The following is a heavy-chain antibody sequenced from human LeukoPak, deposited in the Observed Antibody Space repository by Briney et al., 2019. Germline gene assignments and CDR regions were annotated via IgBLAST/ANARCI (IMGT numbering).Heavy chain of an antibody. J-gene: IGHJ4*02. CDR2: ISYDGHNE. CDR1: GFTFSGYG. V-gene: IGHV3-30*03. CDR3: ARKVYGDYAYDY. D-gene: IGHD4-17*01. Sequence: PGGSLRLSCAASGFTFSGYGMHWVRQAPGKGLEWVAVISYDGHNEYYADSVKGRFTISRDNSKNTVYVQMNSLRAEDTAVYYCARKVYGDYAYDYWGQGTLVTVSS.